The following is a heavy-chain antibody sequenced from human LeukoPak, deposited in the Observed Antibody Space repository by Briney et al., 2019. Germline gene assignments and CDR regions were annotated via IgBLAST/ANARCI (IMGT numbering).Heavy chain of an antibody. V-gene: IGHV1-46*01. J-gene: IGHJ5*02. CDR1: GHIFTSYY. Sequence: ASVKVSCKASGHIFTSYYMYWVRQAPGQGLEWMGIINPSGGSIRYAQKFQGRVTMTRDTSTSTVYMELSSLRSEDTAVYYCARWTGEVFHDVSWWFDPWGQGTLVTVSS. CDR3: ARWTGEVFHDVSWWFDP. D-gene: IGHD3-16*01. CDR2: INPSGGSI.